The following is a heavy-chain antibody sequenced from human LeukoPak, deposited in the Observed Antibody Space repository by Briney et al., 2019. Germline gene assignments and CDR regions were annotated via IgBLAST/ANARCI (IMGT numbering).Heavy chain of an antibody. Sequence: SETLSLTCAVYGGSFSGYYWSWIRQPPGKGLEWIGEINHSGSTNYSPSLKSRVTISVDTSKNQFSLKLSSVTAADTAVYYCARAHGSSGYSLDYWGQGTLVTVSS. CDR2: INHSGST. CDR3: ARAHGSSGYSLDY. J-gene: IGHJ4*02. V-gene: IGHV4-34*01. D-gene: IGHD3-22*01. CDR1: GGSFSGYY.